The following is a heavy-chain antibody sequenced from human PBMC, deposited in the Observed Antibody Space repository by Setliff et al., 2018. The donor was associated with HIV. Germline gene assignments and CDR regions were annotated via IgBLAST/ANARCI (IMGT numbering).Heavy chain of an antibody. V-gene: IGHV4-61*09. D-gene: IGHD3-22*01. CDR1: GGSIGSGSYY. J-gene: IGHJ3*02. CDR3: ARGSYYDSSNYHHRRAFDI. Sequence: TSETPSLTCTISGGSIGSGSYYWNWIRQPAGKGPEWIGHVYTSGSINYNPSLKSRVALSVDTTKNQLSLRVYSVFAADTAVYYCARGSYYDSSNYHHRRAFDIWGQGTMVTVSS. CDR2: VYTSGSI.